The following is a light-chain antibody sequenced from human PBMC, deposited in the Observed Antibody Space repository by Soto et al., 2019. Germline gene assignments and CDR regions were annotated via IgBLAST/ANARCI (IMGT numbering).Light chain of an antibody. CDR2: GNI. J-gene: IGLJ2*01. CDR1: SSNIGARYD. Sequence: QSVLTQPPSVSGAPGQRVTISCTGSSSNIGARYDVHWYQQLPGTAPKLLIYGNINRPSGVPDRFSGSKSGTSASLAITGLQAEDEADYYRQSYDSSLSGSVFGGGTKLTVL. CDR3: QSYDSSLSGSV. V-gene: IGLV1-40*01.